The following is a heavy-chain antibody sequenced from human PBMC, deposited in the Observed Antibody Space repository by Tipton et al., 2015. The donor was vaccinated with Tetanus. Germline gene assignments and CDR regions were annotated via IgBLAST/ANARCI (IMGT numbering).Heavy chain of an antibody. J-gene: IGHJ1*01. V-gene: IGHV3-48*02. CDR3: ASHSAGYYYDSSGYYQGAAEYFQH. CDR1: GFTFSSYG. CDR2: ISSSSSTI. D-gene: IGHD3-22*01. Sequence: QLVQSGGGVVQPGRSLRLSCAASGFTFSSYGMNWVRQAPGKGLEWVSYISSSSSTIYYADSVKGRFTISRDNAKNSLYLQMNSLIDEDSAVYYCASHSAGYYYDSSGYYQGAAEYFQHWGQGALVTVSS.